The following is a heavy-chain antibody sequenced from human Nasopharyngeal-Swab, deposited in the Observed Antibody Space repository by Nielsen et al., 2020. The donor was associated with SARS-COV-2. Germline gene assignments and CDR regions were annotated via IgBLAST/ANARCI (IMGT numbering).Heavy chain of an antibody. CDR1: GGSISSGGYY. CDR3: ARDSRGITMVRGVMNWFDP. V-gene: IGHV4-31*03. CDR2: IYYSGST. Sequence: SETLSLTCTVSGGSISSGGYYWSWIRQHPGKGLEWIGYIYYSGSTYYNPSLKSRVTISVETSKNQFSLKLSSVTAAGTAVYYCARDSRGITMVRGVMNWFDPWGQGTLVTVSS. D-gene: IGHD3-10*01. J-gene: IGHJ5*02.